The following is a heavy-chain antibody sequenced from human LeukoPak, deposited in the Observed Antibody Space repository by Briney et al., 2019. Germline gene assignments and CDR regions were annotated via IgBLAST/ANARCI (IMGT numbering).Heavy chain of an antibody. CDR2: INPNSGGT. D-gene: IGHD2-2*01. CDR3: ARDSGGYCSRTSCRSRGLDY. J-gene: IGHJ4*02. Sequence: GASVKVSCKASEYTFTGYYIHWVRQAPGQGLEWMGWINPNSGGTNYAQKFQGRVTMTRDTSISTAYMELSGLRSDDTAVYYCARDSGGYCSRTSCRSRGLDYWGQGTLVTVSS. V-gene: IGHV1-2*02. CDR1: EYTFTGYY.